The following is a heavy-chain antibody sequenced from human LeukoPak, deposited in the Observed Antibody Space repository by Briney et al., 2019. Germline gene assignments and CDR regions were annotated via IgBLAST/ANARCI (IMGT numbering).Heavy chain of an antibody. Sequence: ASVKVSCKTSGYTFTTFGISWVRQAPGQGPKWMGWTSTFDGPNYAQKFQGRVTMTTDTSTSTVYMELRSLSPDDTAVYYCARDWDGRQNYFDPWGQGTLVTVSS. V-gene: IGHV1-18*01. D-gene: IGHD1-26*01. CDR2: TSTFDGP. CDR1: GYTFTTFG. CDR3: ARDWDGRQNYFDP. J-gene: IGHJ5*02.